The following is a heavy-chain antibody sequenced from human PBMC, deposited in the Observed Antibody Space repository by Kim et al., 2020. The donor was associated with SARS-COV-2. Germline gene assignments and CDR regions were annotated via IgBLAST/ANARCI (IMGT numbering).Heavy chain of an antibody. CDR1: GGSISSGGYY. CDR2: IYYSGST. D-gene: IGHD3-9*01. J-gene: IGHJ3*02. CDR3: ARVLGRYDILTGYYPDAFDI. Sequence: SETLSLTCTVSGGSISSGGYYWSWIRQHPGKGLEWIGYIYYSGSTYYNPSLKSRVTISVDTSKNQFSLKLSSVTAADTAVYYCARVLGRYDILTGYYPDAFDIWGQGTMVTVSS. V-gene: IGHV4-31*03.